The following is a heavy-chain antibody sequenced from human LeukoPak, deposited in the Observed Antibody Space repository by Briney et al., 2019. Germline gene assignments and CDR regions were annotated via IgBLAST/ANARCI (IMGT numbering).Heavy chain of an antibody. CDR2: ITGSHGRT. D-gene: IGHD4-17*01. J-gene: IGHJ5*02. CDR3: TKDPNGDYVGAFDP. CDR1: GFTFSSFA. V-gene: IGHV3-23*01. Sequence: PGGSLRLSCEASGFTFSSFAMTWVRQAPGKGLEWVSSITGSHGRTYNTDSVKGRFTISRDNSQSTLYLQMNSLRAEDTAVYYCTKDPNGDYVGAFDPWGQGTLVTVSS.